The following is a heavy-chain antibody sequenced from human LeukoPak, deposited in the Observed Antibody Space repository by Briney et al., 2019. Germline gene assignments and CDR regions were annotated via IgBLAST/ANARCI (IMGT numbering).Heavy chain of an antibody. Sequence: SETLSLTCAVYGGSFSGYYWSWIRQPPGKGLEWIGEINHSGSTNYNPSLKSRVTISVDTSKNQFSLKLSSVTAADTAVYYCARGSSVRYDYVWGSYRYIGDFDSWGQGTLVTVSS. CDR2: INHSGST. J-gene: IGHJ4*02. V-gene: IGHV4-34*01. D-gene: IGHD3-16*02. CDR3: ARGSSVRYDYVWGSYRYIGDFDS. CDR1: GGSFSGYY.